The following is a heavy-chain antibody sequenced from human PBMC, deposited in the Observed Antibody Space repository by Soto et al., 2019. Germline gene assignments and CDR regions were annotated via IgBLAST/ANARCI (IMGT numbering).Heavy chain of an antibody. D-gene: IGHD2-2*01. CDR2: IDPSDSYT. CDR1: GYSFTSYW. CDR3: ARQRTDCSSTSCYNWFDP. V-gene: IGHV5-10-1*01. Sequence: PGESLKISCKGSGYSFTSYWISWVRQMPGKGLEWMGRIDPSDSYTNYSPSFQGHVTISADKSISTAYLQWSSLKASDTAMYYCARQRTDCSSTSCYNWFDPWGQGTLVTVSS. J-gene: IGHJ5*02.